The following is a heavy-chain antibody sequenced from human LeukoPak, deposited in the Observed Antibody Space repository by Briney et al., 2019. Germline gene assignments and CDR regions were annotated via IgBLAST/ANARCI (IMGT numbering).Heavy chain of an antibody. CDR2: IYYSGTT. Sequence: SETLSLTCTVSGYSISSGYYWGWIRQPPGKGLEWIGSIYYSGTTYYNPSLKSRVTISVDTSKNQFSLKLSSVTAADTAVYYCARSAPFTDAFDIWGQGTMVTVSS. CDR1: GYSISSGYY. J-gene: IGHJ3*02. CDR3: ARSAPFTDAFDI. V-gene: IGHV4-38-2*02.